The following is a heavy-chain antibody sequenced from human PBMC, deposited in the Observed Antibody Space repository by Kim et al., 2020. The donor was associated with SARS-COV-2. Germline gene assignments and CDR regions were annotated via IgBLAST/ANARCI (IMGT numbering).Heavy chain of an antibody. J-gene: IGHJ3*02. V-gene: IGHV4-34*01. Sequence: SRVTISVDASKNQFSLKLSSVTAADTAVYYCARVEAIVVVVAALPDAFDIWGQGTMVTVSS. CDR3: ARVEAIVVVVAALPDAFDI. D-gene: IGHD2-15*01.